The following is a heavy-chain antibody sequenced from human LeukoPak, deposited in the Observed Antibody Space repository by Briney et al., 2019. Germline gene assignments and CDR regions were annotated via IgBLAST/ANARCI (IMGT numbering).Heavy chain of an antibody. D-gene: IGHD1-26*01. CDR1: GFTFRNYA. CDR2: FSGRGDKT. J-gene: IGHJ4*02. CDR3: AKGIQWELPLEY. Sequence: PGGSLRLSCAASGFTFRNYAMSWVRQAPGKGLEWVSVFSGRGDKTYYAGSAKGRFTISRDNSKNTLYLQMNSLRDVDTAMYYCAKGIQWELPLEYWGRGTLVTVSS. V-gene: IGHV3-23*01.